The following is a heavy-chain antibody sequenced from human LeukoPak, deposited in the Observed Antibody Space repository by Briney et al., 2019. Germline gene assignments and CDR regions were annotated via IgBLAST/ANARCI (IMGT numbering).Heavy chain of an antibody. CDR3: ARGQAMGYYFDY. V-gene: IGHV4-34*01. Sequence: SETLSLTCAVCGGFLRGYYWSWIRQPPGKGVEWIGEINHSGSTNYNPSLKSRVTISVDTSKNQFSLKLSSVTAADTAVYYCARGQAMGYYFDYWGQGTLVTVSS. D-gene: IGHD5-18*01. J-gene: IGHJ4*02. CDR2: INHSGST. CDR1: GGFLRGYY.